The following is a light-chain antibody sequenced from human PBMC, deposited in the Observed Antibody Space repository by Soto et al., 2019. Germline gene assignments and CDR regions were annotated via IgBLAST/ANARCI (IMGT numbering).Light chain of an antibody. Sequence: EIVMTQSPATLSVSPGERATLSCRASQSVSSNLAWYQQKPGQAPRLLIYGASTRATGIPASFSGSGSETEFTLTISSLQSEDFAVYYCQQYNNWPQTFGQGTKVEIK. CDR1: QSVSSN. CDR3: QQYNNWPQT. J-gene: IGKJ1*01. V-gene: IGKV3-15*01. CDR2: GAS.